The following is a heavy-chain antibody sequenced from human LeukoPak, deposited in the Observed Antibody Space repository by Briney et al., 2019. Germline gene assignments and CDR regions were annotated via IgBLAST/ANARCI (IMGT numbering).Heavy chain of an antibody. D-gene: IGHD6-13*01. CDR2: INWNGGST. CDR1: GFTFDDYG. CDR3: ARDRGNLAAAGTWYYYYYMDV. V-gene: IGHV3-20*04. Sequence: GGSLRLSCAASGFTFDDYGMSWVRQAPGKGVEWVSGINWNGGSTVYADSVKGRFTISKDNAKNSLYLQMNSLRAEDTALYYCARDRGNLAAAGTWYYYYYMDVWGKGTTVTVSS. J-gene: IGHJ6*03.